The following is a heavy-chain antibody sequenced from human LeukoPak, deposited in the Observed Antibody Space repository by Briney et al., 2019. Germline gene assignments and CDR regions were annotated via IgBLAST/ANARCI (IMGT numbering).Heavy chain of an antibody. Sequence: PSETLSLTCSVSGGSISSNTYYWGWIRQPPGKGLDWIGSMYYSGSGTTYYNPSLKSRVIISVDTSKNQFSLRLSSVTAADTAVYYCARERREQLLPPYTRLVNYLDYWGQGTLVTVSS. CDR2: MYYSGSGTT. CDR1: GGSISSNTYY. D-gene: IGHD2-15*01. CDR3: ARERREQLLPPYTRLVNYLDY. V-gene: IGHV4-39*07. J-gene: IGHJ4*02.